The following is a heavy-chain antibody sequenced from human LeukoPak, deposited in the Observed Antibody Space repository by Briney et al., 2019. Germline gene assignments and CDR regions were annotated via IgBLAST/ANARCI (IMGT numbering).Heavy chain of an antibody. D-gene: IGHD3-3*01. CDR1: GFTFSSYT. Sequence: GGSLRLSCAASGFTFSSYTIHWVRQAPGKGLEWVALISSDGSNKFYANSVKGRFTISRDNSKKTVYLQMNSLRGEDTAVYSCARGATNDFWSGYGWFDPWGQGTLVTVSS. CDR2: ISSDGSNK. CDR3: ARGATNDFWSGYGWFDP. J-gene: IGHJ5*02. V-gene: IGHV3-30*04.